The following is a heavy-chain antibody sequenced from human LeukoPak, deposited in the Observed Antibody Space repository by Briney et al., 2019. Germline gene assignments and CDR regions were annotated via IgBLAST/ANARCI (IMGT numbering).Heavy chain of an antibody. CDR2: ISTSSSII. Sequence: PGGSLRLSCAASGFTFSSYNMNWVRQAPGKGLEWVSYISTSSSIIYYADSVQGRFTISRDNAKNSLYLQMNSLRAEDTAVYYCARLDSSGYHGSGDFWGQGTLVTVSS. J-gene: IGHJ4*02. CDR3: ARLDSSGYHGSGDF. CDR1: GFTFSSYN. V-gene: IGHV3-48*04. D-gene: IGHD3-22*01.